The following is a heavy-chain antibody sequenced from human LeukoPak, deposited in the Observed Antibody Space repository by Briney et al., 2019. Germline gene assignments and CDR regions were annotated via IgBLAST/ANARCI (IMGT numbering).Heavy chain of an antibody. J-gene: IGHJ4*02. CDR1: GGSISSYY. V-gene: IGHV4-59*08. CDR2: IHYSEGT. D-gene: IGHD3-22*01. Sequence: SETLSLTCTVSGGSISSYYWSWIRQPPGKGVEWIGYIHYSEGTRYNPSLKSRVTISVDTSKNQFSLNLSSVTAADTAVYYCARQYYYYSIDSWGQGTLVTVSS. CDR3: ARQYYYYSIDS.